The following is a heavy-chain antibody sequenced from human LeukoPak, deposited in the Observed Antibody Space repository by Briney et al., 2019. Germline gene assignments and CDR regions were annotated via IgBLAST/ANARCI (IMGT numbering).Heavy chain of an antibody. J-gene: IGHJ4*02. CDR1: GFTFSSYG. V-gene: IGHV3-30*02. Sequence: GGSLRLSCAASGFTFSSYGMHWVRQAPGKGLEWVAFIRYDGSNKYYADSVKGRFTISRDNSKNTLYLQMNSLRAEDTAVYYCARDQRPHYYDSTGYGDYWGQGTLVTVSS. CDR2: IRYDGSNK. CDR3: ARDQRPHYYDSTGYGDY. D-gene: IGHD3-22*01.